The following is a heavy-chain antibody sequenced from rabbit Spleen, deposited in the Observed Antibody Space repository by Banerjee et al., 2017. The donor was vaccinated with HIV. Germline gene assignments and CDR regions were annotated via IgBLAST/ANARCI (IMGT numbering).Heavy chain of an antibody. Sequence: QSLEESGGGLVQPEGSLTLTCTASGVSFSSSSYMCWVRQAPGKGLEWIACIDTGSSGFTYSATWAKGRFTCSKTSSTTVTLQMTSLTVADTATYFCARDTGSSFSSYGMDLWGPGTLVTVS. V-gene: IGHV1S40*01. D-gene: IGHD8-1*01. CDR2: IDTGSSGFT. J-gene: IGHJ6*01. CDR3: ARDTGSSFSSYGMDL. CDR1: GVSFSSSSY.